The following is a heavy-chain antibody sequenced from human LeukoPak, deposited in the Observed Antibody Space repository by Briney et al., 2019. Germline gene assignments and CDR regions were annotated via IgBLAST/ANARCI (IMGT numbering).Heavy chain of an antibody. J-gene: IGHJ5*02. CDR2: ISGSGDST. D-gene: IGHD4-23*01. CDR1: GFTFSSNS. V-gene: IGHV3-23*01. Sequence: PGGSLRLSCAASGFTFSSNSMTWVRQTPGKGLEWVSGISGSGDSTFYADSVKGRFTISRDNSRNTLYLQMSSLRPEDTAVYYCARDPSDTVVIRSWFDRWGQGTLVTVSS. CDR3: ARDPSDTVVIRSWFDR.